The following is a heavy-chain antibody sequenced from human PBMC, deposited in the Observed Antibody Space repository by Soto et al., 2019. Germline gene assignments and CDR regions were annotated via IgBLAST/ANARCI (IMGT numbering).Heavy chain of an antibody. V-gene: IGHV3-49*03. CDR1: GFTFGDYA. J-gene: IGHJ4*02. CDR3: TRVRAVAGTKVAVDY. CDR2: IRSKAYGGTT. Sequence: GGSLRLSCTASGFTFGDYAMSWFRQAPGKGLEWVGFIRSKAYGGTTEYAASVKGRFTISRDDSKSIAYLQMNSLKTEDTAVYYCTRVRAVAGTKVAVDYWGQGTLVTVSS. D-gene: IGHD6-19*01.